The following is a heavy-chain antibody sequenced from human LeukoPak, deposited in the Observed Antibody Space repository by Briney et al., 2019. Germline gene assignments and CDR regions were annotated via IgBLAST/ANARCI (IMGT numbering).Heavy chain of an antibody. Sequence: GGSLRLSCAASGFTFSNAWMNWVRQAPGRGLEWVGRIKSKTDGGTTDYAAPVKGRFTISRDDSKNTLYLQMNSLKTEDTAVYYCTAVLMWFGELSNVDYWGQGTLVTVSS. CDR2: IKSKTDGGTT. V-gene: IGHV3-15*01. D-gene: IGHD3-10*01. CDR1: GFTFSNAW. CDR3: TAVLMWFGELSNVDY. J-gene: IGHJ4*02.